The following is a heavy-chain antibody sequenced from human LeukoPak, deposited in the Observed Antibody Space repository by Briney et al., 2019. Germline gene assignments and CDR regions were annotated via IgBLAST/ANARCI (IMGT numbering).Heavy chain of an antibody. CDR3: AKGYCASFTCYSRFDP. CDR2: ISGSGGTT. D-gene: IGHD2-21*02. J-gene: IGHJ5*02. Sequence: PGGSLRLSCAASGFTFSSYAMSWVRPAPGKGLEWVSAISGSGGTTYYAASVKGRFTISRDNYKNKLFLQMNSLRAEDTALYYCAKGYCASFTCYSRFDPWGQGTLVTVSS. V-gene: IGHV3-23*01. CDR1: GFTFSSYA.